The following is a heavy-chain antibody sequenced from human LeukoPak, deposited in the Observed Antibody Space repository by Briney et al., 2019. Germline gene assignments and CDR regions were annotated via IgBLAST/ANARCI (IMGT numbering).Heavy chain of an antibody. CDR1: GYTFTSYD. D-gene: IGHD6-13*01. Sequence: GASVKVSCKASGYTFTSYDINWVRQATGQGLEWMGWMNPNSGNTGYAQKFQGRVTITRNTSISTAYMELSSLRSEDTAVYYCARAQGIAAAGANYYYYYYMDVWGKGTTVTVSS. J-gene: IGHJ6*03. CDR2: MNPNSGNT. V-gene: IGHV1-8*03. CDR3: ARAQGIAAAGANYYYYYYMDV.